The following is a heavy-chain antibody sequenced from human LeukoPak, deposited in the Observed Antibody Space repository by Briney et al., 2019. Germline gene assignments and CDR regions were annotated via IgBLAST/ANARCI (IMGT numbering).Heavy chain of an antibody. CDR2: ISYDGSNK. J-gene: IGHJ4*02. CDR1: GFTFSSYA. D-gene: IGHD6-19*01. V-gene: IGHV3-30-3*01. Sequence: GRSLRLSCAASGFTFSSYAMHWVRQAPGKGLEWVAVISYDGSNKYYADSVKGRFTISRDNSKDTLYLQMNSLRAEDTAVYYCARDQSGSGWYDAFGYWGQGTLVTVSS. CDR3: ARDQSGSGWYDAFGY.